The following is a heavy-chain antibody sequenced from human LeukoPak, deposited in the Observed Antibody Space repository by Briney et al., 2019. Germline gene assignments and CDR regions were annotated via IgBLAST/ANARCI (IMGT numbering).Heavy chain of an antibody. Sequence: PSETLSLTCSVSGGSISSYYWSWIRQPPGKGLEWIGYIYYSGSTNDNPSLKSRVTISVDTSKNQFSLKLSSVTAADTAVYYCARSYCSGGSCYSGWFDPWGQGTLVTVSS. V-gene: IGHV4-59*01. CDR2: IYYSGST. CDR3: ARSYCSGGSCYSGWFDP. CDR1: GGSISSYY. J-gene: IGHJ5*02. D-gene: IGHD2-15*01.